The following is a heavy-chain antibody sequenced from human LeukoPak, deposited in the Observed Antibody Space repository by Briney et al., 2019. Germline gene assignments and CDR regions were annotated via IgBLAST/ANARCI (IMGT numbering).Heavy chain of an antibody. CDR1: GYSFNSYW. J-gene: IGHJ4*02. V-gene: IGHV5-51*01. CDR3: ARQRGSNDYNPFDY. Sequence: GESLNFSCKGSGYSFNSYWIGWVRQVPGKGLEWMGIIYPGDSDTRYSPSFQGQVTISADKSISTAYLQWSSLKASDTATYYCARQRGSNDYNPFDYWGQGTLVTVSS. CDR2: IYPGDSDT. D-gene: IGHD5-24*01.